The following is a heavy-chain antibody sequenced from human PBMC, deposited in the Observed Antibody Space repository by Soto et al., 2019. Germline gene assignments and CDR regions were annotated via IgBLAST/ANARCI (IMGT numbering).Heavy chain of an antibody. J-gene: IGHJ6*02. Sequence: GGSLRLSCAASGFTFSSYAMHWVRQAPGKGLEWVAVISYDGSNKYYADSVKGRFTISRDNSKNTLYLQMNSLRAEDTAVYYCARDPEAAEGFYYYGMDVWGQGTTVTVSS. CDR2: ISYDGSNK. V-gene: IGHV3-30-3*01. CDR3: ARDPEAAEGFYYYGMDV. D-gene: IGHD6-13*01. CDR1: GFTFSSYA.